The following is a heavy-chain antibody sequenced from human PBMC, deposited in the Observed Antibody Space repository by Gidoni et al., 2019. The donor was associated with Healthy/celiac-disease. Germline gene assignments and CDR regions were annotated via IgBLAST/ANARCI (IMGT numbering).Heavy chain of an antibody. CDR2: ISGSGGST. Sequence: EVQLLESGGGLVQPGGSLRLSCAASGFPFSSYAMSWVRQAPGKGLGWVSAISGSGGSTYYADSVKGRFTISRDNSKNTLYLQMNSLRAEDTAVYYCAKVEGAGRSSSGFLSDEIDYWGQGTLVTVSS. D-gene: IGHD6-6*01. CDR1: GFPFSSYA. J-gene: IGHJ4*02. V-gene: IGHV3-23*01. CDR3: AKVEGAGRSSSGFLSDEIDY.